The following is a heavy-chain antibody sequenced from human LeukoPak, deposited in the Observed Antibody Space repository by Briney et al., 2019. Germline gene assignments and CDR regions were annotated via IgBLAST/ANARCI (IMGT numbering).Heavy chain of an antibody. J-gene: IGHJ6*02. D-gene: IGHD5-18*01. CDR3: SRGPIELWVHNGMDV. Sequence: GGSLRLSCTGSGFSVGDHAMSWVRQAPGQGPEWVGFIRSNAYRGTTEYAASVKGRFTISRDDPNNIAYLQMNSLKTEDTAVYYCSRGPIELWVHNGMDVWGQGTTVTVSS. CDR2: IRSNAYRGTT. CDR1: GFSVGDHA. V-gene: IGHV3-49*04.